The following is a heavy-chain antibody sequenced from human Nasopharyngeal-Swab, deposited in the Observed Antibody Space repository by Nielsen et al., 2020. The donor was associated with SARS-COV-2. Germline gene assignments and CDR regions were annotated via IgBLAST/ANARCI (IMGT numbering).Heavy chain of an antibody. CDR2: FDPEDGET. J-gene: IGHJ3*02. CDR1: GYTLTELS. D-gene: IGHD3-22*01. Sequence: ASVKVSCKVSGYTLTELSMRWVRQAPGKGLEWMRGFDPEDGETIYAQKFQGRVTMTEDTSTDTAYMELSSLRSEDTAVYYCATSVTMIVVAHDAFDIWGQGTMVTVSS. CDR3: ATSVTMIVVAHDAFDI. V-gene: IGHV1-24*01.